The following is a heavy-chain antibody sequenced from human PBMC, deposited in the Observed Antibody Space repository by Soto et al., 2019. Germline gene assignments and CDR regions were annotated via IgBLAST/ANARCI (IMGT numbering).Heavy chain of an antibody. CDR3: AKASDGGWPYYFDS. Sequence: GGSLRLSCAASEFTFSNYAMSWVRQAPGKGLEWVSAIRSNTGTTYYADSMKDRFTISRVNSANTIFLQMNSLRVEDSAVYFCAKASDGGWPYYFDSWGQGALVTVSS. CDR1: EFTFSNYA. D-gene: IGHD2-15*01. V-gene: IGHV3-23*01. CDR2: IRSNTGTT. J-gene: IGHJ4*02.